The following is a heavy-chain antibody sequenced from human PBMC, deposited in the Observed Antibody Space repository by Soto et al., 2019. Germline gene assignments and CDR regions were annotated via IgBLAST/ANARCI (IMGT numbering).Heavy chain of an antibody. D-gene: IGHD6-13*01. CDR2: ISYAGST. CDR3: VRERGISSSLYLGDFHY. CDR1: GGSVNTEDYY. J-gene: IGHJ4*02. Sequence: QVQLQESGPGLVKPSQTLSLTCTVSGGSVNTEDYYWTYIRQHPWNGLEWIGCISYAGSTNFTPSPLRRPTMSVDTSTNHFSRMLTSVTAADTAVYYCVRERGISSSLYLGDFHYWGPGTLVAVSS. V-gene: IGHV4-31*03.